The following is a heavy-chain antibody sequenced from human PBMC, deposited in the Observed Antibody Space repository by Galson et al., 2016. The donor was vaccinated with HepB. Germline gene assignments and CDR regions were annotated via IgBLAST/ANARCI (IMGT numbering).Heavy chain of an antibody. Sequence: SLRLSCAASGFTFRNYGMTWVRQAPGKGLEVVSSISRSGDSTDYADSVKGRFTISRDNSKNTLYLQMNSLRTEDTAVYYCARAQSAILDYYYYGMDVWGQGTRVTVSS. J-gene: IGHJ6*02. CDR2: ISRSGDST. V-gene: IGHV3-23*01. CDR3: ARAQSAILDYYYYGMDV. CDR1: GFTFRNYG.